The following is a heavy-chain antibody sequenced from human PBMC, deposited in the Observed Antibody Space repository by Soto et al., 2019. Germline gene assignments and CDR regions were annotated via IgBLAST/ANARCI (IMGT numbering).Heavy chain of an antibody. CDR2: ISSGGSP. CDR1: DESVTSPGNY. Sequence: SETLSLTCDVSDESVTSPGNYWNWIRQRPDTGLEWIGYISSGGSPFYNPSLKSRVSISLDTSKNVISLALRSVTAADTAVYYSPINHCAGGGCYDSDYWGRGTRVTVSS. J-gene: IGHJ1*01. CDR3: PINHCAGGGCYDSDY. D-gene: IGHD2-15*01. V-gene: IGHV4-31*11.